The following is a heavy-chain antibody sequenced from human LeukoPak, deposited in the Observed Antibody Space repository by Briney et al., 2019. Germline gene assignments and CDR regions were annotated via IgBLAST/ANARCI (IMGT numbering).Heavy chain of an antibody. D-gene: IGHD6-6*01. CDR1: GFTVSSNY. Sequence: GGSLRLSCAASGFTVSSNYMSWVRQAPGKGLEWVSVIYSGGSTYCADSVKGRFTISRDNSKNTLYLQMNSLRAEDTAVYYCASLAARPVYAFDIWGQGTMVTVSS. J-gene: IGHJ3*02. V-gene: IGHV3-53*01. CDR3: ASLAARPVYAFDI. CDR2: IYSGGST.